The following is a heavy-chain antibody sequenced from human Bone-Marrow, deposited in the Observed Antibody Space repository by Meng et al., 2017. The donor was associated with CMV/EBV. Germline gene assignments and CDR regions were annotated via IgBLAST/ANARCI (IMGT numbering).Heavy chain of an antibody. CDR1: GFTFSSYG. CDR3: AKGNTYYFDY. V-gene: IGHV3-30*02. Sequence: GESLKISCAASGFTFSSYGMHWVRQAPGKGLEWVAFIRYDGSNKYYADSVKGRFTISRDNSKNTLYLQMNSLRAEDTAVYYCAKGNTYYFDYWGKGTLATVSS. CDR2: IRYDGSNK. J-gene: IGHJ4*02. D-gene: IGHD1/OR15-1a*01.